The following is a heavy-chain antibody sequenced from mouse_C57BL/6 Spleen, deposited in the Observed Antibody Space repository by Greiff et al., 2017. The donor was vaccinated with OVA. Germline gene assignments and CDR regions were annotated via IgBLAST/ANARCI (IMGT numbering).Heavy chain of an antibody. Sequence: QVQLQQPGAELVKPGASVKVSCKASGYTFTSYWMHWVKQRPGQGLEWIGRIHPSDSDTNYNQKFKGKATLTVDKSSSTAYMQLSGLTSEDSAVYYCAIGKEDYAMDYWGQGTSVTVSS. CDR1: GYTFTSYW. CDR3: AIGKEDYAMDY. CDR2: IHPSDSDT. J-gene: IGHJ4*01. V-gene: IGHV1-74*01.